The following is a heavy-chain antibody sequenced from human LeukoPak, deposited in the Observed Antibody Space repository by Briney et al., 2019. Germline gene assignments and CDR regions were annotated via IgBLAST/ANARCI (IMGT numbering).Heavy chain of an antibody. J-gene: IGHJ4*02. CDR1: GFTFDDYA. D-gene: IGHD2-15*01. V-gene: IGHV3-21*01. Sequence: PGGSLRLSCAASGFTFDDYAMHWVRQAPGKGLEWVSSISSNGYYIYYADSVRGRFTISRDNAKDSLYLQMNSLRAEDTAVYYCAREARYCSSSSCDYHDYWGQGTLVTVSS. CDR3: AREARYCSSSSCDYHDY. CDR2: ISSNGYYI.